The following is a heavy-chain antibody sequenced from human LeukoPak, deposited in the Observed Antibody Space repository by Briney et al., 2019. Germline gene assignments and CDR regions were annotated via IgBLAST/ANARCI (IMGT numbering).Heavy chain of an antibody. V-gene: IGHV3-66*01. CDR2: IYSGGST. D-gene: IGHD3-22*01. Sequence: GGSLRLSCAASGFTFSSYSMNWVRQAPGKGLEWVSVIYSGGSTYYADSVKGRFTISRDNSKNTLYLQMNSLRAEDTAVYYCARDMNSSGSPPDYWGQGTLVTVSS. CDR1: GFTFSSYS. J-gene: IGHJ4*02. CDR3: ARDMNSSGSPPDY.